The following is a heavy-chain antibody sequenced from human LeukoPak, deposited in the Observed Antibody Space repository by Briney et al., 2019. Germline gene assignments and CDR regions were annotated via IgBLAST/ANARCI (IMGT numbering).Heavy chain of an antibody. V-gene: IGHV4-34*01. D-gene: IGHD6-13*01. CDR1: GGSFSGYY. CDR3: AALEIAAAGVGY. J-gene: IGHJ4*02. Sequence: PSETLSLTCAVYGGSFSGYYWSWIRQPPGKGLEWIGSIYYSGSTYYNPSLKSRVTISVDTSKNQFSLKLSSVTAADTAVYYCAALEIAAAGVGYWGQGTLVTVSS. CDR2: IYYSGST.